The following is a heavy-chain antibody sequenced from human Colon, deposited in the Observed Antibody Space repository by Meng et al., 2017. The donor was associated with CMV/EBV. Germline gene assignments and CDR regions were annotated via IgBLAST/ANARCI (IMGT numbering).Heavy chain of an antibody. CDR1: GFTFSSYD. V-gene: IGHV3-13*01. CDR3: ARAPGGGGIVGATDYYYGMDV. D-gene: IGHD1-26*01. CDR2: IGTAGDT. J-gene: IGHJ6*02. Sequence: ESLKISCAASGFTFSSYDMHWVRQATGKGLEWVSAIGTAGDTYYPGSVNGRFTISRENAKNSLYLQMNSLRAGDTAVYYCARAPGGGGIVGATDYYYGMDVWGQGTTVTVSS.